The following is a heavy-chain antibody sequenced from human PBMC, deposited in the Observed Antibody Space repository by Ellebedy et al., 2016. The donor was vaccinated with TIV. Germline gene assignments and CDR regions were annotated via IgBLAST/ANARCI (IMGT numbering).Heavy chain of an antibody. CDR1: GGSISTSNYY. J-gene: IGHJ4*02. V-gene: IGHV4-39*07. CDR3: ARGVWVEYFDTSGYYFFDF. Sequence: MPSETLSLTCTVSGGSISTSNYYWGWIRQSPGKGLEWIGSISHSGDTYYNPSLEGRLTISLDTSKNHFSLKLNSVTAADTAVHYCARGVWVEYFDTSGYYFFDFWGQGALVTVAS. CDR2: ISHSGDT. D-gene: IGHD3-22*01.